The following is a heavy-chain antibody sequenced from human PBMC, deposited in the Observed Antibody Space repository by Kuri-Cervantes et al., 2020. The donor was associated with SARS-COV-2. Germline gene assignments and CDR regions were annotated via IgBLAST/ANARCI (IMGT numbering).Heavy chain of an antibody. CDR3: VRDGDHWNFDY. D-gene: IGHD1-1*01. CDR2: INPDGSYT. Sequence: GESLMISCAASGFTFSGHWIHLVRQAPGKGLGWVSRINPDGSYTNNADSVKGRFTLSRDNAKNMLFLQMNSLRAEDTAVYYCVRDGDHWNFDYWGHGTLVTVSS. J-gene: IGHJ4*01. CDR1: GFTFSGHW. V-gene: IGHV3-74*01.